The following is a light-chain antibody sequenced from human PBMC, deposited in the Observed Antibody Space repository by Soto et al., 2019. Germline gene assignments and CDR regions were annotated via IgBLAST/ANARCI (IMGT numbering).Light chain of an antibody. CDR3: AARDDGLNGFVM. V-gene: IGLV1-44*01. J-gene: IGLJ1*01. CDR2: NNN. Sequence: QSVLTQPPSASGAPGQRVTISCSGSSSNIGTNTVNWYLQLPGTAPKLLIYNNNQRPSGVPERFSGSKSGTSASLAISGLQSEAEANYYCAARDDGLNGFVMFGSGTKVTVL. CDR1: SSNIGTNT.